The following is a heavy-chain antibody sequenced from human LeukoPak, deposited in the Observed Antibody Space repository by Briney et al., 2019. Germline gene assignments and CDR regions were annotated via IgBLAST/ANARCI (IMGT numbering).Heavy chain of an antibody. D-gene: IGHD6-19*01. V-gene: IGHV4-34*01. CDR1: GGSFNGYY. CDR3: ATKYSVAVAANPPYFDY. Sequence: SETLSLTCGVYGGSFNGYYWSWIRQSPGRGLEWIGEINQSGRTNYNPSLKSRVTISVDTSKNQFSLKLNSVTAADTGVYYCATKYSVAVAANPPYFDYWGQGTMVTVSS. J-gene: IGHJ4*02. CDR2: INQSGRT.